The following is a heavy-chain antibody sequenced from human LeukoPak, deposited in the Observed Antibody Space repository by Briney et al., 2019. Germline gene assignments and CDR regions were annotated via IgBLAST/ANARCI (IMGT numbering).Heavy chain of an antibody. CDR1: GGSISSYY. CDR2: IYTSGST. J-gene: IGHJ4*02. CDR3: ARSPEGKYYYDLYYFDF. D-gene: IGHD3-22*01. V-gene: IGHV4-4*07. Sequence: SETLSLTCTVSGGSISSYYWSWIRQPAGKGLEWIGRIYTSGSTNYNPSLKSRVTMSVDTSKNQFSLKLSSVTAADTAVYYCARSPEGKYYYDLYYFDFWGQGTLVTVSS.